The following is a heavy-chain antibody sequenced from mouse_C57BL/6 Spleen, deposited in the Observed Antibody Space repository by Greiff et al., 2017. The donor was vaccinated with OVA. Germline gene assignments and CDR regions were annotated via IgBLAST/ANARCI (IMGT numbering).Heavy chain of an antibody. V-gene: IGHV5-12*01. CDR1: GFTFSDYY. CDR2: ISNGGGST. J-gene: IGHJ3*01. Sequence: EVQLVESGGGLVQPGGSLKLSCAASGFTFSDYYMYWVRQTPEKRLEWVAYISNGGGSTYYPDTVKGRFTISRDNAKNTLYLQMSRLKSEDTAMYYCARPGSGYVSAWFAYWGQGTLVTVSA. CDR3: ARPGSGYVSAWFAY. D-gene: IGHD3-2*02.